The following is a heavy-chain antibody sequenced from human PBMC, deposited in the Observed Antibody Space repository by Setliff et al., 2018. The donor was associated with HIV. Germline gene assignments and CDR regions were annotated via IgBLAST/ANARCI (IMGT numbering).Heavy chain of an antibody. CDR3: ARRASTAEVFDY. CDR2: LRTGNGDT. CDR1: GYTFTTYS. J-gene: IGHJ4*02. D-gene: IGHD1-1*01. Sequence: GASVKVSCKVSGYTFTTYSIHWVRRAPGQRPEWMGWLRTGNGDTSYSESLQGRVTFTSDTSANTAYMELRSLGSDDTAVYFCARRASTAEVFDYWGQGTLVTVSS. V-gene: IGHV1-3*04.